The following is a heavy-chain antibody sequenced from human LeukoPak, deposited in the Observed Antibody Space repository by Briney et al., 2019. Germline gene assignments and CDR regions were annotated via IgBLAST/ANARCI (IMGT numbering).Heavy chain of an antibody. D-gene: IGHD3-10*01. Sequence: PAGSLRLSCPDTGIPFDGHAMHWVRQAPGKRPEWVAGISWNSGIIAYADSVKGRFTISRDNAKNSLYLQMNSLRPEDTAMYYCVKDKGPMVRGDGMDVWGQGTAVTASS. J-gene: IGHJ6*02. CDR3: VKDKGPMVRGDGMDV. CDR1: GIPFDGHA. V-gene: IGHV3-9*01. CDR2: ISWNSGII.